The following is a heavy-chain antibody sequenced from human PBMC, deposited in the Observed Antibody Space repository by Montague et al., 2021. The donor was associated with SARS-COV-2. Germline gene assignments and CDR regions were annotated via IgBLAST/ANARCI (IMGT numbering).Heavy chain of an antibody. CDR3: ARHVSNLRAVVDYFDY. Sequence: SETLSLTCLVSGGTISTDNLYWYWAWIRQPPGKGLEWIGSIFHNGDSYYNPSLNTRVTISIDTSRNHFSLSLTSVTAPDTAVYYCARHVSNLRAVVDYFDYWGQGTPVTVSS. CDR2: IFHNGDS. CDR1: GGTISTDNLYWY. D-gene: IGHD5/OR15-5a*01. V-gene: IGHV4-39*01. J-gene: IGHJ4*02.